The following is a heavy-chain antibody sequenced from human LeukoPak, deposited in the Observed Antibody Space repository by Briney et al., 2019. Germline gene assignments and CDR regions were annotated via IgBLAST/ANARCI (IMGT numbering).Heavy chain of an antibody. CDR1: GFTFDDYA. V-gene: IGHV3-9*01. D-gene: IGHD3-9*01. CDR2: ISWNSGSI. J-gene: IGHJ4*02. CDR3: AEDVIRYAHRPDY. Sequence: GGSLRLSCAASGFTFDDYAMHWVRQAPGKGLEWVSGISWNSGSIGYADSVKGRFTISRDNAKNSLYLQMNSLRAEDTALYYCAEDVIRYAHRPDYWGQGTLVTVSS.